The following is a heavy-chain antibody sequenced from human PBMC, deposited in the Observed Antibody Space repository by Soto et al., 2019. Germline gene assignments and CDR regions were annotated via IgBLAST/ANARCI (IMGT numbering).Heavy chain of an antibody. Sequence: QVQLVESGGGVVQPGRSLRLSCAASGFTFSSYAMHWVRQAPGKGLEWVAVISYDGSNKYYADSVKGRFTISRDNSKNTLYLPMNSLRAEDTAVYYCARAAGNFDYCVHGTLVTVSS. V-gene: IGHV3-30-3*01. CDR2: ISYDGSNK. CDR1: GFTFSSYA. J-gene: IGHJ4*01. CDR3: ARAAGNFDY. D-gene: IGHD1-26*01.